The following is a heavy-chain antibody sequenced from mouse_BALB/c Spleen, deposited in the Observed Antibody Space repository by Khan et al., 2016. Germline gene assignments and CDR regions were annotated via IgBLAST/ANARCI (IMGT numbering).Heavy chain of an antibody. V-gene: IGHV1-9*01. J-gene: IGHJ4*01. Sequence: QVQLKESGAELMKPGASVKISCKATGYTFSSYWIEWVKQRPGHGLEWIGEILPGSGSSNYNESFKGKATFTADTSSNTAFMQLDSLTSEDSAVYYCAKVTLRRDALDYWGQGTSVTVSS. CDR3: AKVTLRRDALDY. CDR2: ILPGSGSS. D-gene: IGHD2-12*01. CDR1: GYTFSSYW.